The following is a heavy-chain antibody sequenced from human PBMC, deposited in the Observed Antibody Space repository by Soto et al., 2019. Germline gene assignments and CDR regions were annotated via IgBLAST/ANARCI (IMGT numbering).Heavy chain of an antibody. Sequence: ASVKVSCKASGYTFTSFYMHWVRQAPGQGLEWMGLFNPSGGSTTYAQKFQGRVTMTRDTSTSTVYMELSSLSFEDTAVYYCTRFVAAAGHDYWGQGTLVTVSS. J-gene: IGHJ4*02. D-gene: IGHD6-13*01. V-gene: IGHV1-46*03. CDR1: GYTFTSFY. CDR2: FNPSGGST. CDR3: TRFVAAAGHDY.